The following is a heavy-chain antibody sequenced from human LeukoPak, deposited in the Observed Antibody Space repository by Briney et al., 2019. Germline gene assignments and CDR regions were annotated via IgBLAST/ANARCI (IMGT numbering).Heavy chain of an antibody. CDR1: GFTFSSYA. D-gene: IGHD3-10*01. J-gene: IGHJ6*02. Sequence: PGGSLRLSCAASGFTFSSYAMSWVRQAPGKGLEWVSAISGSGGSTYYADSVKGRFTISRDNTKNTLYLQMNSLIAEDTAVYYCAKGLLGSGSYYMDYYYYGMDVWGQGTTVTVSS. CDR3: AKGLLGSGSYYMDYYYYGMDV. V-gene: IGHV3-23*01. CDR2: ISGSGGST.